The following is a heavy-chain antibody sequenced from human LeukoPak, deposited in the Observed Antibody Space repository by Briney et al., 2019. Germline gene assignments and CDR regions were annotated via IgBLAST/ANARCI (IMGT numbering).Heavy chain of an antibody. CDR2: IWHDGSKK. V-gene: IGHV3-30*02. CDR3: AEDGVGPNDYHAFDN. Sequence: GGSLRLSCAASGFTFGNYGMHWVRQAPGKGLEWVTFIWHDGSKKYYADSMKGRFTISRDNSKYTLYLQMNSLRAEDTALYYCAEDGVGPNDYHAFDNWGQGTMVTVYS. J-gene: IGHJ3*02. D-gene: IGHD4-11*01. CDR1: GFTFGNYG.